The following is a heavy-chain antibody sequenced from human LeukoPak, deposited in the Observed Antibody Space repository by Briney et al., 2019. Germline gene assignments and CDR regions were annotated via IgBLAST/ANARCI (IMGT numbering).Heavy chain of an antibody. V-gene: IGHV4-34*01. CDR2: INHSGST. J-gene: IGHJ4*02. CDR3: ARQIPLWQYFDY. CDR1: GGSFSGYY. Sequence: SETLSLTCAVYGGSFSGYYWSWIRQPPGKGLEWIGEINHSGSTNYNPSLKSRVTISVDTSKNQFSLKLSSVTAADTAVYYCARQIPLWQYFDYWGQGTLVTVSS. D-gene: IGHD3-16*01.